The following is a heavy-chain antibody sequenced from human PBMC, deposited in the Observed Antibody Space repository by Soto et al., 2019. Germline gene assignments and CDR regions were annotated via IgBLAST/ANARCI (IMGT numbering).Heavy chain of an antibody. CDR1: GCTFTSYD. D-gene: IGHD6-13*01. V-gene: IGHV1-8*01. Sequence: ASVKVSCTASGCTFTSYDINWVRQATGQGLEWMGWMNPNSGNTGYAQKFQGRVTMTRNTSISTAYMELSSLRSEDTAVYYCARGRIKMVYVPNSSSWYWFDPWGQGTLVTVSS. J-gene: IGHJ5*02. CDR3: ARGRIKMVYVPNSSSWYWFDP. CDR2: MNPNSGNT.